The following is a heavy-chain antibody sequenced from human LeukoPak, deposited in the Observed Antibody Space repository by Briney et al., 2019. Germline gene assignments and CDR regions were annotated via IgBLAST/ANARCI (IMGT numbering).Heavy chain of an antibody. CDR1: GGSISSYY. CDR2: IYYSGST. V-gene: IGHV4-59*01. J-gene: IGHJ3*02. Sequence: PSQTLSLTCTVTGGSISSYYWSWIRQHPGNGLEWIGYIYYSGSTNYNPSLKSRVTMSVDTSKNQFFLKLSSVTAADTAVYYCARDKDYFDSGGAFDIWGQGTMVTVSS. CDR3: ARDKDYFDSGGAFDI. D-gene: IGHD3-22*01.